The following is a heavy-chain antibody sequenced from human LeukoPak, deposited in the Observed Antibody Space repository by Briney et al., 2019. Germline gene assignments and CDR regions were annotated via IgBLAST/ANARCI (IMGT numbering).Heavy chain of an antibody. J-gene: IGHJ5*02. CDR1: GFTFSSYG. V-gene: IGHV3-30*18. D-gene: IGHD3-3*01. Sequence: PGGSLRLSWAASGFTFSSYGMHWVREAPGKRLEWVAGISYDGSNKYYADSVKGQFTISRDNSKNTLYLQMTSLRAEDTAVYYCAKDHSTYDFWSGYSAGWFDPWGQGTLVTVSS. CDR2: ISYDGSNK. CDR3: AKDHSTYDFWSGYSAGWFDP.